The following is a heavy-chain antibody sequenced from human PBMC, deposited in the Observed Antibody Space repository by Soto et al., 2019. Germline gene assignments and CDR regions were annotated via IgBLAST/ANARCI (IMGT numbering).Heavy chain of an antibody. CDR3: AKGTAARPPYYYYYYYMDV. J-gene: IGHJ6*03. CDR2: ISGSGGST. D-gene: IGHD6-6*01. V-gene: IGHV3-23*01. CDR1: GFTFSSYA. Sequence: GGSLRLSCAASGFTFSSYAMSWVRQAPGKGLEWVSAISGSGGSTYYADSVKGRFTISRDNSKNTLYLQMNSLRAEDTAVYYCAKGTAARPPYYYYYYYMDVWGKGTTVTVSS.